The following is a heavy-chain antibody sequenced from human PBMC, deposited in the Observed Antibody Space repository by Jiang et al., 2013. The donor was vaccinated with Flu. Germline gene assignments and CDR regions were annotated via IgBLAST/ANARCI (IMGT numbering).Heavy chain of an antibody. V-gene: IGHV1-69*01. CDR3: AREGDCSSTSCYRGYFDY. J-gene: IGHJ4*02. CDR2: IIPIFGTA. D-gene: IGHD2-2*02. Sequence: GAEVKKPGSSVKVSCKASGGTFSSYAISWVRQAPGQGLEWMGGIIPIFGTANYAQKFQGRVTITADESTSTAYMELSSLRSEDTAVYYCAREGDCSSTSCYRGYFDYWGQGTLVTVSS. CDR1: GGTFSSYA.